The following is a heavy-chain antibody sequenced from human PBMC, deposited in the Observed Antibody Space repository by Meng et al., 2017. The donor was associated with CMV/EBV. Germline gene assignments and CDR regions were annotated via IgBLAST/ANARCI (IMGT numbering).Heavy chain of an antibody. J-gene: IGHJ4*02. CDR2: ISGSGGST. CDR3: AKDRCSSTSCYTDLPY. CDR1: GFPFSNSD. V-gene: IGHV3-23*01. Sequence: GGSLRLSCAASGFPFSNSDMNWVRQAPGKGLEWVSAISGSGGSTYYADSVKGRFTISRDNSKNTLYLQMNSLRAEDTAVYYCAKDRCSSTSCYTDLPYWGQGTLVTVSS. D-gene: IGHD2-2*02.